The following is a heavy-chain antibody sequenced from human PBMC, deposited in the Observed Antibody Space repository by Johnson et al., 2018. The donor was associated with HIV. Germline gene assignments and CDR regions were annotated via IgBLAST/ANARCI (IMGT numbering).Heavy chain of an antibody. J-gene: IGHJ3*02. D-gene: IGHD1-26*01. Sequence: QVQLVESGGGVVQPGGSLRLSCAASGFTFNNYGMHWVRQSPGKGLEWVAFIRFDETIKYYGDSVKGRFTISRDNSKNTLYLQMNSLRVEDTAVYYCAKAVGGYAFDIWGQGTMVIVSS. V-gene: IGHV3-30*02. CDR2: IRFDETIK. CDR1: GFTFNNYG. CDR3: AKAVGGYAFDI.